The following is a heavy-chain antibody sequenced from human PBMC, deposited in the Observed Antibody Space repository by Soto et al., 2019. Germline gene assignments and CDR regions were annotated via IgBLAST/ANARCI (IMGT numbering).Heavy chain of an antibody. CDR3: ARQYCSGGSCYPAPHNYYYGMDV. J-gene: IGHJ6*02. V-gene: IGHV1-46*01. CDR1: GYTFTSYY. D-gene: IGHD2-15*01. Sequence: ASVKVSCKASGYTFTSYYMHWVRQAPGQGLEWMGIINPSGGSTSYAQKFQGRVTMTRDTSTSTVYMELSSLRSEDTAVYYCARQYCSGGSCYPAPHNYYYGMDVWGQATTVTVCS. CDR2: INPSGGST.